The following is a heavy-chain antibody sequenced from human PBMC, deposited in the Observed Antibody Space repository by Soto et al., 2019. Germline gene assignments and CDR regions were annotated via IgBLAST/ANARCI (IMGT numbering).Heavy chain of an antibody. CDR3: ARDGYCGGDCYTRAFDY. J-gene: IGHJ4*02. V-gene: IGHV1-69*13. D-gene: IGHD2-21*02. CDR2: IIPIFGTA. Sequence: SVKVSCNACGGTVSSYAISRVRQAPGQGLEWMGGIIPIFGTANYAQKFQGRVTITADESTSTACMELSSLRSEDTAVYYCARDGYCGGDCYTRAFDYWGQGTLVTVSS. CDR1: GGTVSSYA.